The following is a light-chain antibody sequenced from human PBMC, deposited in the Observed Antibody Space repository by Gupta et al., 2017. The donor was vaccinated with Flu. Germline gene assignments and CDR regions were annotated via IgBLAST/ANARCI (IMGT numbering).Light chain of an antibody. CDR2: AAS. V-gene: IGKV1-9*01. CDR3: QQLNSYPIT. J-gene: IGKJ5*01. Sequence: PSFLSASVGDRVTITCRASQGISNYLAWYQQERGKAPKLLIYAASTLQSGVPLRFSGSGSGTEFTLTISSLQPEDFATYCCQQLNSYPITFGQGTRMEIK. CDR1: QGISNY.